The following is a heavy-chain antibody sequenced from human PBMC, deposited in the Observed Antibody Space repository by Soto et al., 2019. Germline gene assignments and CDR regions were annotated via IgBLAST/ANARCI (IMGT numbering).Heavy chain of an antibody. CDR3: TRGVDSANSGSYC. V-gene: IGHV1-18*01. CDR2: ISAYKGHT. CDR1: GYTFTSYG. J-gene: IGHJ1*01. Sequence: QVQLVQSGAEVKKPGASGKVSCKASGYTFTSYGISWVRQAPGQGLDLMGWISAYKGHTCYAQKLQGRVTMTTDTATNTAYMELRSLRSADTAVYYCTRGVDSANSGSYCWGQGPLVTVSS. D-gene: IGHD3-22*01.